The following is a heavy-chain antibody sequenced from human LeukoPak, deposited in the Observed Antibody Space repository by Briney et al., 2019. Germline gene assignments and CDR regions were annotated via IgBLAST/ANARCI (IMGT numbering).Heavy chain of an antibody. CDR3: AREASGYYSDI. CDR2: IWYDGSKT. V-gene: IGHV3-33*01. Sequence: PGGSLRLSCAASGFTFSTYGMHWVRQAPGKGLEWVAAIWYDGSKTEYGDSVKGRFTISRDDSRNTLSLQMSSLRAEDTAVYYCAREASGYYSDIWGQGTLVTVSS. J-gene: IGHJ4*02. D-gene: IGHD3-22*01. CDR1: GFTFSTYG.